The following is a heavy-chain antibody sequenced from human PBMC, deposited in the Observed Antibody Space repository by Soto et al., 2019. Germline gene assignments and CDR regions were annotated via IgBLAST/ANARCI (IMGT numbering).Heavy chain of an antibody. V-gene: IGHV1-46*03. CDR2: INPIVSST. CDR3: ARETSATNGLDV. D-gene: IGHD6-25*01. CDR1: GYIFTNYF. Sequence: ASVKVSCKASGYIFTNYFLHWVRQAPGQGLEWMGIINPIVSSTTYAQKVQGRGKMTRDTSTSTVYMEVRSLRPEDTALYYCARETSATNGLDVCGRGTTVT. J-gene: IGHJ6*02.